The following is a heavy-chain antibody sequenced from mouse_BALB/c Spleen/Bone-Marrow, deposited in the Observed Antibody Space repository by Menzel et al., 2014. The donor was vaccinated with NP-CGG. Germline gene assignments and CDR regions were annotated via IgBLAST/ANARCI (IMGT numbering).Heavy chain of an antibody. CDR3: SREGHWFAF. CDR1: GYTFXDYA. CDR2: IGTYYGDA. V-gene: IGHV1S137*01. J-gene: IGHJ3*01. Sequence: VQLQESGAELVRPGVSVKISCTGSGYTFXDYAMHWVQQSHAKGLEWIGVIGTYYGDANYNQKFKTKTTMTVDKSSSTAYMDLARLTSAASDYYYYSREGHWFAFWGQGTLVTVSA.